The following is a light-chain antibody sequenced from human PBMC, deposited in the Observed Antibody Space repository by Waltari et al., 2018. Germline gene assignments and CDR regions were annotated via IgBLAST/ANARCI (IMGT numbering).Light chain of an antibody. V-gene: IGKV3-11*01. Sequence: EIVLTQSPATLSLSPGQRGTLSCSASQSVGGNLAWYQQKPGQAPRLLTYDASNRATGIPARIRGSRSGTDFTLTISSLEPEAFAVYYCQQRRTWPSITFGQGTRLEI. CDR1: QSVGGN. J-gene: IGKJ5*01. CDR2: DAS. CDR3: QQRRTWPSIT.